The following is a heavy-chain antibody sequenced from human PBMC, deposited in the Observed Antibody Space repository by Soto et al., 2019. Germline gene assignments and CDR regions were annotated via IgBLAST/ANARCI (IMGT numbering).Heavy chain of an antibody. CDR2: ISGSGGST. V-gene: IGHV3-23*01. Sequence: EVQLLESGGGLVQPGGSLRLSCAASGFTFSSYAMSWVRQAPGKGLEWVSAISGSGGSTYYADSVKGRFTISRDNSKNTLSLQMNSLRGEDTAVYYCAKDRFRDYYDTSASWFDPWGQGTLVTVSS. CDR1: GFTFSSYA. D-gene: IGHD3-22*01. CDR3: AKDRFRDYYDTSASWFDP. J-gene: IGHJ5*02.